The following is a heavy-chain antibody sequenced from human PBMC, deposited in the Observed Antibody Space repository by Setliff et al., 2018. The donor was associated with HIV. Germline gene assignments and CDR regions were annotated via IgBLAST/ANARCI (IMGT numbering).Heavy chain of an antibody. J-gene: IGHJ4*02. V-gene: IGHV1-2*02. Sequence: ASVKVSCKASGYTFTYYDINWVRQAPGQGLEWMGWITPNGDDTNYPQKFEGRVTLTRDTSIATAYMELRSLTSDDTAVYYCARVADRNYDFWSAYEYWGQGTLVTVSS. CDR2: ITPNGDDT. CDR1: GYTFTYYD. D-gene: IGHD3-3*01. CDR3: ARVADRNYDFWSAYEY.